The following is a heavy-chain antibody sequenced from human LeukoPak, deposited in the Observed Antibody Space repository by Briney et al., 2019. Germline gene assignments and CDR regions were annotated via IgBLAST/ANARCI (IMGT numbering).Heavy chain of an antibody. Sequence: SETLSLTCTVSGGSITTDCWIWIRQPPGKGLEWIAYIYSSGMTKYNPSLKSRGTISVDPSKNQLSLKLNSVTAADTAVYYCARRTPGPQLDEYVAYYFDLRGQGTLVTVSS. CDR1: GGSITTDC. J-gene: IGHJ4*02. CDR3: ARRTPGPQLDEYVAYYFDL. CDR2: IYSSGMT. V-gene: IGHV4-4*09. D-gene: IGHD3/OR15-3a*01.